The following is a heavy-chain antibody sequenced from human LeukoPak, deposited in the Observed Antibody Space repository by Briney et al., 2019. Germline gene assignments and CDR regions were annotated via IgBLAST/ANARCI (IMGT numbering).Heavy chain of an antibody. CDR3: ARLTSGDDYGTTGAFDI. V-gene: IGHV4-39*01. CDR2: IYYSGST. Sequence: SETLSLTCTVSGGSISSGGYYWGWIRQPPGKGLEWIGSIYYSGSTYYNPSLKSRVTISVDTSKNQISLKLSSVNAADTAVYSCARLTSGDDYGTTGAFDIWGQGTMVTVSS. D-gene: IGHD4-17*01. CDR1: GGSISSGGYY. J-gene: IGHJ3*02.